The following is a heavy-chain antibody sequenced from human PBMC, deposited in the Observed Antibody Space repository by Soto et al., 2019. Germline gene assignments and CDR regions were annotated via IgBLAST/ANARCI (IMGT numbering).Heavy chain of an antibody. V-gene: IGHV1-46*01. J-gene: IGHJ4*02. CDR3: ARDLAAGDH. CDR2: INPASGST. D-gene: IGHD6-13*01. CDR1: GYTFTHYY. Sequence: QVQLVQSGAEVKKPGASVKVSCRTSGYTFTHYYIHWVRQAPGQGLEWLAIINPASGSTNYAQDFQGRVTLTVDTSTTTVYMELRGLRAEDTAIFYCARDLAAGDHWGQGTLVTVSS.